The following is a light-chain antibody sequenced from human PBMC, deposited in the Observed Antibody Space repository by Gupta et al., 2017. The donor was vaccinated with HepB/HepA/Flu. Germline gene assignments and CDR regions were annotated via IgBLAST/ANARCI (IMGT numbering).Light chain of an antibody. CDR1: SSDVGGYNY. V-gene: IGLV2-14*03. CDR2: DVS. CDR3: SSYTSSSNLYV. Sequence: QSALTQPASVSGSPGQSITISCTGTSSDVGGYNYVSWYQQHPGKAPKLMIYDVSNRPSGVSNRFSGSKSGNTASVTISGLQAEDEADYYCSSYTSSSNLYVFGTGTKVTVL. J-gene: IGLJ1*01.